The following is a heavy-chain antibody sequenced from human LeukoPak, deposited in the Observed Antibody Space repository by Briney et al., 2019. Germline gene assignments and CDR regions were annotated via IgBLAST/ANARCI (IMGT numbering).Heavy chain of an antibody. V-gene: IGHV3-23*01. J-gene: IGHJ4*02. CDR2: ISGSGGST. Sequence: GGSLRLSCAASGFTFSSYAMSWVREAPGKGLEWVSAISGSGGSTYYADSVKGRFTISRDNSKNTLYLQMNSLRAEDTAVYYCTKDDEDSSSSDYWGQGTLVTVSS. D-gene: IGHD2-2*01. CDR3: TKDDEDSSSSDY. CDR1: GFTFSSYA.